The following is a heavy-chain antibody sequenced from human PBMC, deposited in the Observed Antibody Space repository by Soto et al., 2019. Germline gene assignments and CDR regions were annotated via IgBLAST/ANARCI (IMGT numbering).Heavy chain of an antibody. CDR2: ISYDGSNK. J-gene: IGHJ4*02. V-gene: IGHV3-30*18. CDR1: GFTFSSYG. Sequence: QVLLVESGGGVVQPGRSLRLSCAASGFTFSSYGMHWVRQAPGKGLEWVAVISYDGSNKYYADSVKGRFTISRDNSKNTLYLQMNSLRAEDTAVYYCAKDRVLTAVAGFMEFDYWGQGTLVTVSS. CDR3: AKDRVLTAVAGFMEFDY. D-gene: IGHD6-19*01.